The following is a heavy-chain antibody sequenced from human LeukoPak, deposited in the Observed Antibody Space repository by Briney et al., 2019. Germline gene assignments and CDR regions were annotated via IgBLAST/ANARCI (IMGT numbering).Heavy chain of an antibody. CDR2: IYYSGST. V-gene: IGHV4-59*01. CDR1: GGSISNYY. D-gene: IGHD6-13*01. J-gene: IGHJ4*02. CDR3: ARDRSLGEQLEFDY. Sequence: SETLSLTCTVSGGSISNYYWSWIRQPPGKGLEWIGYIYYSGSTNYNPFLKGRVTISVDTSKNQFSLKLSSVTAADTAVYYCARDRSLGEQLEFDYWGQGTLVTVSS.